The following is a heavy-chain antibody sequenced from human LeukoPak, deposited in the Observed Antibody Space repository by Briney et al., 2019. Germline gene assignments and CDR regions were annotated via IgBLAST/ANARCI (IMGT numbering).Heavy chain of an antibody. CDR2: IKQDGSEK. CDR3: ARYHGGYFAY. J-gene: IGHJ4*02. D-gene: IGHD2-15*01. Sequence: PGGSLRLSCAASGFTFSVFWMSWVRQAPGKWLEWVANIKQDGSEKYYVDSVKGRFTISRDNDNNSMYLQINSLRAEDTAVYYCARYHGGYFAYWCQGTLVTVSS. V-gene: IGHV3-7*01. CDR1: GFTFSVFW.